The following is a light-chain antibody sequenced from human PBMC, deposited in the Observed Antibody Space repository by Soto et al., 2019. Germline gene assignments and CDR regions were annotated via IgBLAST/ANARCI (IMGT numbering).Light chain of an antibody. Sequence: QSALTQPASVSGSPGQSITISCTGTSSDVGGYNYVSWYQQHPGKAPKLMIYDVSNRPSGVSNRFSGSKSGNTASLTISGLQAEDEAEDYCSSYTSSSPVVFGGGTKLTVL. CDR3: SSYTSSSPVV. V-gene: IGLV2-14*01. CDR2: DVS. J-gene: IGLJ2*01. CDR1: SSDVGGYNY.